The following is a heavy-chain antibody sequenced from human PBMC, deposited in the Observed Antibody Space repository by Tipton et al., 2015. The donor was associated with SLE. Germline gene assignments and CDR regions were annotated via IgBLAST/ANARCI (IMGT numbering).Heavy chain of an antibody. D-gene: IGHD7-27*01. CDR2: IYRSGTA. CDR3: ARDPNGGYGSFDY. V-gene: IGHV4-59*01. J-gene: IGHJ4*02. Sequence: LRLSCSVSGGSIRTYYWSWIRQSPGKGLEWIGSIYRSGTADYNPSLKSRVTLSVDTSKSQFSFSLRLSSVTAADTAVYYCARDPNGGYGSFDYWGLGALVTVSS. CDR1: GGSIRTYY.